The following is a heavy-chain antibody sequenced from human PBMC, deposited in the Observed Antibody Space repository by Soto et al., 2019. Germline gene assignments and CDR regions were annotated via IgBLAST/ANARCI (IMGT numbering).Heavy chain of an antibody. CDR1: GFTFSSYS. J-gene: IGHJ4*02. V-gene: IGHV3-21*01. CDR3: ARDRYYDFWSGYYSFDY. Sequence: GGSLRLSCAASGFTFSSYSMNWVRQAPGKGLEWVSSISSSSSYIYYADSVKGRFTISRDNAKNSLYLQMNSLRAEDTAVYYCARDRYYDFWSGYYSFDYWGQGTLVTVSS. D-gene: IGHD3-3*01. CDR2: ISSSSSYI.